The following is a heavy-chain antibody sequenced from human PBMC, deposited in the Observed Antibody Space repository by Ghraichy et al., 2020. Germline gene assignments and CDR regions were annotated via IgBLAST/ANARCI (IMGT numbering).Heavy chain of an antibody. V-gene: IGHV4-34*01. CDR2: INHSGST. CDR1: GGSFSGYF. J-gene: IGHJ6*02. CDR3: ARWGGGYSNGWGRYYHYGVDV. D-gene: IGHD6-19*01. Sequence: SPTLSLTCAVYGGSFSGYFWSWIRQPPGKGLEWIGEINHSGSTNYNPSLRSRVTISVDTSKNQFSLKLTSVTAADTAVYYCARWGGGYSNGWGRYYHYGVDVWGQGTTVTVSS.